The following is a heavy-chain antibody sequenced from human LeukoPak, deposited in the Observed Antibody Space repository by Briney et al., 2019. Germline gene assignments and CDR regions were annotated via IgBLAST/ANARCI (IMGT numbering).Heavy chain of an antibody. Sequence: ASVKVSCKASGGTFSSYAISWVRQAPGQGLEWMGGIIPIFGTANYAQKFQGRVTITADESTSTAYMELSSLRSEDTAVYYCARGRYYYDSSAPLYNWFDPWGQGTLVTVSS. D-gene: IGHD3-22*01. CDR3: ARGRYYYDSSAPLYNWFDP. J-gene: IGHJ5*02. CDR2: IIPIFGTA. V-gene: IGHV1-69*13. CDR1: GGTFSSYA.